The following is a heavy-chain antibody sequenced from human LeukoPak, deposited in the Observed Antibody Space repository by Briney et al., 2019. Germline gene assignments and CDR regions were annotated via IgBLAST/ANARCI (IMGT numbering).Heavy chain of an antibody. Sequence: GRPLRLSCAASGFTFDDYAMHWVRQAPGKGLEWVSGISWNSGSIGYADSVKGRFTISRDNAKNSLYLQMNSLRAEDTALYYCAKDSGGYYYYYMDVWGKGTTVTVSS. CDR1: GFTFDDYA. D-gene: IGHD3-16*01. V-gene: IGHV3-9*01. CDR2: ISWNSGSI. J-gene: IGHJ6*03. CDR3: AKDSGGYYYYYMDV.